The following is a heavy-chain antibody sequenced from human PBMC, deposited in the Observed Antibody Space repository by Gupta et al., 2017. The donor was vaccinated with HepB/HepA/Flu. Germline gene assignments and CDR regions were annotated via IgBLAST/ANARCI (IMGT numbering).Heavy chain of an antibody. V-gene: IGHV3-30-3*01. J-gene: IGHJ3*02. Sequence: QVQLVESGGGVVQPGRSLRLSCAASGFTFSSYAMHWVRQAPGKGLEWVAVISYDGSNKYYADSGKGRFTISRDNSKNTLYLQMNRLRAEETAVYYCARDEGGAVSTGAFDIGGQGTMVTVSS. CDR3: ARDEGGAVSTGAFDI. CDR1: GFTFSSYA. CDR2: ISYDGSNK. D-gene: IGHD6-25*01.